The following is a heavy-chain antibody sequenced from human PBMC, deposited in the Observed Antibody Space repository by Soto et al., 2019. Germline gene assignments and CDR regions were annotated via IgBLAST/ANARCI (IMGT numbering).Heavy chain of an antibody. V-gene: IGHV1-18*04. J-gene: IGHJ4*02. CDR3: ARDEYYDSSGYLDY. Sequence: ASVKVSCKASGYTFTSYGISWVRQAPGQGLEWMGWISAYNGNTNYAQKLQGRVTMTTDTSTSTAYMELRSLRSDDTAVYYCARDEYYDSSGYLDYWGQGTLVTVSS. CDR2: ISAYNGNT. CDR1: GYTFTSYG. D-gene: IGHD3-22*01.